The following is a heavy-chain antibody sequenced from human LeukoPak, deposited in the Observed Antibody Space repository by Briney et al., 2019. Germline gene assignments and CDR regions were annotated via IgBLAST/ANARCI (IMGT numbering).Heavy chain of an antibody. CDR1: GGTFSSYA. Sequence: SVKVSCKASGGTFSSYAISWVRQAPGQGLEWMGGIIPIFGTANYAQKFQGRVTITTDESTSTAYMELSSLRSEDTAVYYCARDDSGYSLGIWFDPWGQGTLVTVSS. CDR3: ARDDSGYSLGIWFDP. J-gene: IGHJ5*02. CDR2: IIPIFGTA. D-gene: IGHD5-12*01. V-gene: IGHV1-69*05.